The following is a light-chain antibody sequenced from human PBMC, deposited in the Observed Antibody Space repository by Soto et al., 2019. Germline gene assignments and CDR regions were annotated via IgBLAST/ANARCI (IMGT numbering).Light chain of an antibody. CDR2: AVT. Sequence: QSALTQPASVSGSPGQSIAISCTGTSSDVGGYDQVSWYQQHPGKAPKLMIYAVTNRPSGVSNRFSGSKSGNMASLTISGLQAEDEADYYCSSYTGSGTFFGGGTKVTVL. CDR1: SSDVGGYDQ. CDR3: SSYTGSGTF. J-gene: IGLJ2*01. V-gene: IGLV2-14*01.